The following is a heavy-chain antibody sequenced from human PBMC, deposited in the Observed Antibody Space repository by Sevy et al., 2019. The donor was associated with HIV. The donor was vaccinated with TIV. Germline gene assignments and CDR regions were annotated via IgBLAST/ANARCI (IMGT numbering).Heavy chain of an antibody. CDR2: VHDSGRT. CDR1: GGSIGSGNYL. V-gene: IGHV4-39*01. J-gene: IGHJ4*02. Sequence: SETLSLTCTVSGGSIGSGNYLRSWIRQTPGKGLEWIGTVHDSGRTYYNPSLKSRVTISEDTSKNQFSLNLNSVTAADTAVYFCARNFDYWGQGTLVTVSS. CDR3: ARNFDY.